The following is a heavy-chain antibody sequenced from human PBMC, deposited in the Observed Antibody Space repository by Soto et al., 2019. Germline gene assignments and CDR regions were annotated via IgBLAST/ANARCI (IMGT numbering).Heavy chain of an antibody. CDR1: GYTFTNYA. CDR2: INAGNGNT. J-gene: IGHJ2*01. CDR3: ARVPYYDSSGYYWYFDL. D-gene: IGHD3-22*01. Sequence: ASVKVSCKASGYTFTNYAMHWVRQAPGQRLEWMGWINAGNGNTKYSQKFQGRVTITRDTSASTTYMELSSLRSEDTAVYYCARVPYYDSSGYYWYFDLWGRGTLVTVSS. V-gene: IGHV1-3*01.